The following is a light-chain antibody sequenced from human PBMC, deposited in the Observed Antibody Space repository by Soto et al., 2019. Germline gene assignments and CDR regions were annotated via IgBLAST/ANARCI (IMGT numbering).Light chain of an antibody. Sequence: IALTQSPLSLSVTPGEPTSISCRSSQTILHSNGYTYLNWYLQKPGQSPQLLIYLGSNRASGVPDRFSGSGSGTDFTLKINRVQAEDVGVFYCMQGLRPMYTFGQGTKVDIK. J-gene: IGKJ2*01. V-gene: IGKV2-28*01. CDR1: QTILHSNGYTY. CDR2: LGS. CDR3: MQGLRPMYT.